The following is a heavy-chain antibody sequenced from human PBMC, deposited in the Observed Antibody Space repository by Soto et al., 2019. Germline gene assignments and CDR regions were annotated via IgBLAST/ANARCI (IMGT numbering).Heavy chain of an antibody. V-gene: IGHV3-33*01. CDR3: ARDIDTSSHFGWFDR. D-gene: IGHD2-2*01. Sequence: GGSLRLSCVPSGFTFNKYGLHWVRQAPGKGLEWVAVMWAGGRKENYADSVKGRFTMSRDLSKNTLYLQMDSLRAEDTAVYYCARDIDTSSHFGWFDRWGQGTLVTVSS. CDR2: MWAGGRKE. CDR1: GFTFNKYG. J-gene: IGHJ5*02.